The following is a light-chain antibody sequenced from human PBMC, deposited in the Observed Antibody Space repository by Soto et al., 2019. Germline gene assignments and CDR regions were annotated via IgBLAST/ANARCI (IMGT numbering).Light chain of an antibody. Sequence: DIVMTQSPAILSVSLGERATLSCLASQSISDNLAWYQQRSGQAPRLLIYGASTRATGVPARFSGSGSGTEFTLTISSLQSDDFAIYDWQQYKSWPPLTFGGGTKVE. CDR1: QSISDN. J-gene: IGKJ4*01. CDR3: QQYKSWPPLT. V-gene: IGKV3-15*01. CDR2: GAS.